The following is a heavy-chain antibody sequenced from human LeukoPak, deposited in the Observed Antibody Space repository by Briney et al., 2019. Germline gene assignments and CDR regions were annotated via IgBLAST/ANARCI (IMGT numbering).Heavy chain of an antibody. Sequence: SETLSLTCAVYGGSFNDHFWTWIRQPPGKGLEWIGEINHSGSTKYNPSLKSRVTISVDKSKKQFALKVRSVTAADTAVYYCARDRGHRYSSGWYVFDYWGQGTLVTVSS. CDR3: ARDRGHRYSSGWYVFDY. CDR1: GGSFNDHF. J-gene: IGHJ4*02. V-gene: IGHV4-34*01. D-gene: IGHD6-19*01. CDR2: INHSGST.